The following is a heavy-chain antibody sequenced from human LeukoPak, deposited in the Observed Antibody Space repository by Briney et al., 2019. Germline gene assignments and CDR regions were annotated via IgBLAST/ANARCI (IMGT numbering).Heavy chain of an antibody. V-gene: IGHV4-59*08. CDR1: GGSISSYY. D-gene: IGHD2-21*02. CDR3: ARINPSYCGGDCYPGYYYYYMDV. Sequence: PSETLSLTCTVSGGSISSYYWSWIRQPPGKGLEWIGYIYYSGSTDYNPSLKSRVTISVDTSKNQFSLKLSSVTAADTAVYYCARINPSYCGGDCYPGYYYYYMDVWGKGTTVTVPS. CDR2: IYYSGST. J-gene: IGHJ6*03.